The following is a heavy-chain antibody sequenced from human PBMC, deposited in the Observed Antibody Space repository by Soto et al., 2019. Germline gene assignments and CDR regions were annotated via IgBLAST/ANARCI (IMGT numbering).Heavy chain of an antibody. Sequence: SETLSLTCAVYGGSFSGYYWSWIRQPPGKGLKWIGEINHSGSTNYNPSLKSRVTISVDTSKNQFSLKLSSVTAADTAVYYCARGRGSGSYYPWFDPWGQGTLVTVSS. J-gene: IGHJ5*02. CDR2: INHSGST. CDR3: ARGRGSGSYYPWFDP. D-gene: IGHD3-10*01. CDR1: GGSFSGYY. V-gene: IGHV4-34*01.